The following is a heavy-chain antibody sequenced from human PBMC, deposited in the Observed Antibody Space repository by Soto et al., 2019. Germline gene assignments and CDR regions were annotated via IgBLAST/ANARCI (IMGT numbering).Heavy chain of an antibody. V-gene: IGHV3-48*01. D-gene: IGHD2-8*01. CDR1: GFMFSSYS. J-gene: IGHJ4*02. Sequence: GGSLRLSCAASGFMFSSYSMSWVRQAPGKGLEWISYISSSSITIYYADSVKGRFTISRDNSKNTLYLQMNSLRAEDTAVYYCAKGPGGYRTIGVCYLGYWGQGTLVTVSS. CDR3: AKGPGGYRTIGVCYLGY. CDR2: ISSSSITI.